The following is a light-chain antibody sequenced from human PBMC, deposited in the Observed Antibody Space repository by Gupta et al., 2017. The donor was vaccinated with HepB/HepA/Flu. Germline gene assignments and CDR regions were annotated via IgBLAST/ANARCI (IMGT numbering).Light chain of an antibody. Sequence: DIQLTQSPSFLSASVGDRVTITCRASQGISSYLAWYQQKPGKAPKLLIYAASTWQSGVPSRFSGSGYGKEFTLTISSRQPEDFATYYCQQLNSYLLYTFGQGTKLEIK. CDR3: QQLNSYLLYT. J-gene: IGKJ2*01. CDR2: AAS. CDR1: QGISSY. V-gene: IGKV1-9*01.